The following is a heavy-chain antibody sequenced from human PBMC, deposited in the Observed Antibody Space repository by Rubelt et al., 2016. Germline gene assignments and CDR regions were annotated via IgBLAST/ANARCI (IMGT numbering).Heavy chain of an antibody. CDR3: ARDLYAGAAGFDY. D-gene: IGHD6-13*01. V-gene: IGHV1-69*04. Sequence: SWVRQAPGQGLEWMGRIIPILGIANYAQKFQGRVTITADKSTSTAYMELSSLRSEDTAVYYCARDLYAGAAGFDYWGQGTLVTVSS. CDR2: IIPILGIA. J-gene: IGHJ4*02.